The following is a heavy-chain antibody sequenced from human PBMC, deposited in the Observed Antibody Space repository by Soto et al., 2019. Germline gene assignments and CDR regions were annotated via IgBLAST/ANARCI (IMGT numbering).Heavy chain of an antibody. D-gene: IGHD2-2*01. CDR1: GYTFTSYA. J-gene: IGHJ5*02. Sequence: QVPLVQSGAEVKKPGASVKVSCKASGYTFTSYAMHWVRQAPGQRLEWMGWINAGNGNTKYSQKFQGRVTITRDTSASTAYMELSSLRSEDTAVYYCARGRIVVVPAAMEYNWFDPWGQGTLVTVSS. V-gene: IGHV1-3*01. CDR2: INAGNGNT. CDR3: ARGRIVVVPAAMEYNWFDP.